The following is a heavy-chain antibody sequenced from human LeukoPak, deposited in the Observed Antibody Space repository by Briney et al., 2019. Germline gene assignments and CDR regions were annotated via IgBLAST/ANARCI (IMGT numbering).Heavy chain of an antibody. J-gene: IGHJ2*01. CDR2: ISSSGSTI. Sequence: GGSLRLSCAASGFTFSDYYMSWIRQAPGKGLEWVSYISSSGSTIYYADSVKGRFTISRDNSKNTLYLQMNSLRAEDTAVYYCAKDGGHTFYGSGSYRRYFDLWGRGTLVTVSS. D-gene: IGHD3-10*01. CDR1: GFTFSDYY. CDR3: AKDGGHTFYGSGSYRRYFDL. V-gene: IGHV3-11*04.